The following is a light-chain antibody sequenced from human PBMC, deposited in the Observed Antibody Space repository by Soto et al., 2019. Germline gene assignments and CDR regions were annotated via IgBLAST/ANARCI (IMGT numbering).Light chain of an antibody. CDR3: QQSYTAPLT. V-gene: IGKV1-39*01. CDR1: QYISTY. CDR2: AS. J-gene: IGKJ4*01. Sequence: DIQMTQSPSSLSASVGDRVTITCRASQYISTYLAWYQQKPGKAPCLLIFASSLQSGVPPRFSGSGSRPDFTLTISSLQPEDFATYFCQQSYTAPLTFGGGTKVEL.